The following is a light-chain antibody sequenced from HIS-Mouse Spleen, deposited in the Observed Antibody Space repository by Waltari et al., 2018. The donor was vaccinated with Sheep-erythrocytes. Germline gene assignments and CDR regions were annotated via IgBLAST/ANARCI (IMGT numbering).Light chain of an antibody. Sequence: SYDLTQPPSVSVSPGQTARITCSGDAFPKKYAYWYQQKSGQAPVLVIYEDSKRPSGIPERFSGSSSGTMATLTISGAQVEDDADYYCYSTDSSGNHWVFGGGTKLTVL. J-gene: IGLJ3*02. CDR3: YSTDSSGNHWV. V-gene: IGLV3-10*01. CDR2: EDS. CDR1: AFPKKY.